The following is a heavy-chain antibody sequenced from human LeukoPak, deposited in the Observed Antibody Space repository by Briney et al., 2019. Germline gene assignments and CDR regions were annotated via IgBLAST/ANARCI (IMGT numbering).Heavy chain of an antibody. CDR1: GFTFNIYS. D-gene: IGHD3-22*01. CDR2: ISFDETTK. CDR3: ARGPPYYYDSSGSTRGEAFDI. Sequence: GKSLKLSCAASGFTFNIYSMHWVRQAPGKGLEWVALISFDETTKYYADSVKGRFTISRDSSKNTLYLQMNSLRAEDTAVYYCARGPPYYYDSSGSTRGEAFDIWGQGTMVTVSS. V-gene: IGHV3-30*14. J-gene: IGHJ3*02.